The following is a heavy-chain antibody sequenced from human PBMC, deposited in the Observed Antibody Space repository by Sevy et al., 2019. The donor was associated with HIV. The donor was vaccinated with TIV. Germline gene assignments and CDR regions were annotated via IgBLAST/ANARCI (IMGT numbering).Heavy chain of an antibody. V-gene: IGHV4-34*01. CDR1: GGSFSGYY. Sequence: SETLSLTCAVYGGSFSGYYWSWIRQPPGKGLEWIGEINHSGSTNYNPSLKSRVTISVDTSKNQFSLKLGSVTAADTAVYYCARAPYCSGGSCYSGDYYYYMDVWGKGTTVTVSS. D-gene: IGHD2-15*01. J-gene: IGHJ6*03. CDR2: INHSGST. CDR3: ARAPYCSGGSCYSGDYYYYMDV.